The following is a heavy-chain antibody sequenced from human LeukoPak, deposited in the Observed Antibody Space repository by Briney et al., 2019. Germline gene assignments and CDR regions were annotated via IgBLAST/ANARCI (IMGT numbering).Heavy chain of an antibody. Sequence: GGSLRLSCAASGFTFSTYGMHWVRQAPGKGLEWVAFIRYDATLKFYADFVQGRFTISRDNPENTLSLQMNSLRPEDTAIYYCAKEIMVGGTGFDYWGQGTLVTVSS. D-gene: IGHD2-8*01. CDR1: GFTFSTYG. V-gene: IGHV3-30*02. CDR3: AKEIMVGGTGFDY. CDR2: IRYDATLK. J-gene: IGHJ4*02.